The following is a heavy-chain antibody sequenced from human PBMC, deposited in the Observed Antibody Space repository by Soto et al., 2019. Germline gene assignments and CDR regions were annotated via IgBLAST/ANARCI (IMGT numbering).Heavy chain of an antibody. D-gene: IGHD2-8*01. CDR3: ASNGESYYYYGMDV. V-gene: IGHV1-69*12. Sequence: QVQLVQSGAEVKKPGSSVKVSCKASGGTFSSSAISWVRQAPGQGLEWMGGIIPIFGTAEYAQKFQGRVTITADEYTSTDFMEVSSLRSEDTAVYYCASNGESYYYYGMDVWGQGTTVTVSS. CDR2: IIPIFGTA. CDR1: GGTFSSSA. J-gene: IGHJ6*02.